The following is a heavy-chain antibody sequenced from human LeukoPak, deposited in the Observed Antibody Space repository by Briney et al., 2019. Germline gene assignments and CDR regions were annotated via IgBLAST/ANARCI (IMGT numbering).Heavy chain of an antibody. J-gene: IGHJ4*02. D-gene: IGHD2-2*01. CDR3: ASGTTDIVVVPATLRNYYFDY. CDR2: IIPMFGTA. Sequence: SVKVSCKASGYTFTSYYMHWVRQAPGQGLEWMGGIIPMFGTAKYAQKFQGRVTITTDKSTSTAYMELSSLRSEDTAVYYCASGTTDIVVVPATLRNYYFDYWGQGTLVTVSS. CDR1: GYTFTSYY. V-gene: IGHV1-69*05.